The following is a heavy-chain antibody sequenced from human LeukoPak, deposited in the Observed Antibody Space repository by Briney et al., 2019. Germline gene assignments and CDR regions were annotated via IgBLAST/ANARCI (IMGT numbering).Heavy chain of an antibody. CDR2: ISGSGGST. Sequence: GGTLRLSCAASGFTFSSYGMSWVRQAPGKGLEWVSAISGSGGSTYYADSVKGRFTISRDNSKNTLYLQMNSLRAEDTAVYYCAKGGVMITFGGVIANFYFDYWGQGTLVTVSS. CDR3: AKGGVMITFGGVIANFYFDY. V-gene: IGHV3-23*01. CDR1: GFTFSSYG. D-gene: IGHD3-16*02. J-gene: IGHJ4*02.